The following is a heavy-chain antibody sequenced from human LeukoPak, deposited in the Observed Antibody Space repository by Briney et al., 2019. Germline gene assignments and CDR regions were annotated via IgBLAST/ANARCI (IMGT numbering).Heavy chain of an antibody. CDR3: ARAFLPAAIVSWFDP. J-gene: IGHJ5*02. CDR1: GYTFTGYY. CDR2: INTNSGGT. V-gene: IGHV1-2*02. D-gene: IGHD2-2*01. Sequence: ASVKVSCKASGYTFTGYYMHWVRQAPGQGLEWMGWINTNSGGTNYAQKFQGRVTMTRDTSISTAYMELSRLRSDGTAVYYCARAFLPAAIVSWFDPWGQGTLVTVSS.